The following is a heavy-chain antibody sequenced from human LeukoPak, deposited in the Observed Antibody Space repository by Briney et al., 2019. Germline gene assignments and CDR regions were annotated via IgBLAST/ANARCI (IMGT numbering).Heavy chain of an antibody. J-gene: IGHJ4*02. CDR3: ARDAYGFDL. D-gene: IGHD3-10*01. Sequence: GGSRRLSCAASGFTFSNYAMHWVRQAPGMGLEWVAVIWYDGSNKYYADSVKGRFTISRDDPKNTLYLQMNSLRAEDTAVYYCARDAYGFDLWGQGTLVTVSS. V-gene: IGHV3-33*01. CDR1: GFTFSNYA. CDR2: IWYDGSNK.